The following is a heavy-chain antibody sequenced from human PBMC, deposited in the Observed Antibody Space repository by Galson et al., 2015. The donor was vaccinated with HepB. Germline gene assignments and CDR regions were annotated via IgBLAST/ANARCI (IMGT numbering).Heavy chain of an antibody. V-gene: IGHV3-73*01. Sequence: SLRLSCAASGFIFSGSAMHWVRQAPGKGLEWVGRIRSKANSYATAYAASVKGRFTISRDDSKNTAYLQMNSPKTEDTAVYYCVGGLDYWGQGTLVTVSS. D-gene: IGHD3-16*01. J-gene: IGHJ4*02. CDR1: GFIFSGSA. CDR3: VGGLDY. CDR2: IRSKANSYAT.